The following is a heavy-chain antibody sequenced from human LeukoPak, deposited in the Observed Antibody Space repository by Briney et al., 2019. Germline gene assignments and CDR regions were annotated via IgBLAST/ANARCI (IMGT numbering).Heavy chain of an antibody. CDR3: AKNGDRGAYCSGGSCYPYYYYYMDV. V-gene: IGHV3-23*01. CDR1: GFTFSSFG. CDR2: ISGTGGTP. Sequence: GGSLRFPGAASGFTFSSFGMSWARQAPGKGLEWFSAISGTGGTPYYADSVKGRFTISRDNSKNTLYLQMNSLRAEDTAVYYCAKNGDRGAYCSGGSCYPYYYYYMDVWGKGTTVTISS. J-gene: IGHJ6*03. D-gene: IGHD2-15*01.